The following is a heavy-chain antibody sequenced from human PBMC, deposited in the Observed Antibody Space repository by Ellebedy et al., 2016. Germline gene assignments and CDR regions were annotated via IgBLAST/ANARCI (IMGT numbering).Heavy chain of an antibody. CDR2: INPNSGGT. V-gene: IGHV1-2*02. D-gene: IGHD6-19*01. J-gene: IGHJ6*02. CDR3: ARVPQQWLVLGSYYYGMDI. Sequence: ASVKVSXXASGYTFTGYYMHWVRQAPGQGLEWMGWINPNSGGTNYAQKFQGRVTMTRDTSISTAYMELSRLRSDDTAVYYCARVPQQWLVLGSYYYGMDIWGQGTTVTVSS. CDR1: GYTFTGYY.